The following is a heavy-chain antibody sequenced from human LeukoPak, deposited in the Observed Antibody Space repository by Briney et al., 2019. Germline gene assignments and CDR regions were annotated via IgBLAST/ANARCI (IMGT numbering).Heavy chain of an antibody. CDR1: GGTFSSYA. D-gene: IGHD3-9*01. Sequence: SVKVSCKASGGTFSSYAISWVRQAPGQGLEWMGGIIPIFGTANYAQKFQGRVTITTDESTSTAYMELSSLRSEDTAVYYCARDLGHYDKGYFDYWGLGTLVTVSS. CDR2: IIPIFGTA. CDR3: ARDLGHYDKGYFDY. J-gene: IGHJ4*02. V-gene: IGHV1-69*05.